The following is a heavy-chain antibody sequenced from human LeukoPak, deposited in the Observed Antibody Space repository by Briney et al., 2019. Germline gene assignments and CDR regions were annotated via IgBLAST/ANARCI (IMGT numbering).Heavy chain of an antibody. CDR2: VFYSGNT. CDR3: ARQGTITYAYFDY. J-gene: IGHJ4*02. CDR1: GGSLTGYF. Sequence: SETLSLTCTVSGGSLTGYFWSWIRHPPGKGLEWLGYVFYSGNTRYNPSLESRVTKSADTSKNQFSLRLTSVTAAGTAVYYCARQGTITYAYFDYWSQGTLVTVSS. V-gene: IGHV4-59*08. D-gene: IGHD5-24*01.